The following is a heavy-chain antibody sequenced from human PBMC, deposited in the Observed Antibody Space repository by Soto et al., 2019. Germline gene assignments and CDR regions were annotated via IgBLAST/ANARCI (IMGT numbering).Heavy chain of an antibody. D-gene: IGHD4-4*01. CDR1: GGTFSSYA. CDR3: ARAYSNYGRYGMDV. Sequence: GASVRLSCKAPGGTFSSYAISWVRQAPGQGLEWMGGIIPIFGTANYAQKFQGRVTITADESTSTAYMELSSLRSEDTAVYYCARAYSNYGRYGMDVWGQGTTVTVSS. V-gene: IGHV1-69*13. J-gene: IGHJ6*02. CDR2: IIPIFGTA.